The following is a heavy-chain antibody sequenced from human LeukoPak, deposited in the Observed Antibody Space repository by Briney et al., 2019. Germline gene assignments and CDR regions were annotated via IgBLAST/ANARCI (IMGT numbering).Heavy chain of an antibody. D-gene: IGHD5-12*01. J-gene: IGHJ4*02. CDR3: ARDVDANY. V-gene: IGHV3-7*01. CDR2: IKQDGGEK. Sequence: GGSLRLSCIASGFSFSSYWMTWVRQAPGKGLEWLANIKQDGGEKYYADSVKGRFTISRDNAKNSLSLQMNSLRAEDTALYYCARDVDANYWGQGTLVTVSS. CDR1: GFSFSSYW.